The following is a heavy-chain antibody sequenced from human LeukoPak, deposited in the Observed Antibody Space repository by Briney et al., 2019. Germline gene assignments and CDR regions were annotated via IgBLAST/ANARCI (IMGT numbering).Heavy chain of an antibody. V-gene: IGHV1-8*01. CDR2: MNPNSGNT. Sequence: ASVKVSCKASGYTFTSYDINWVRQAPGQGLEWMGWMNPNSGNTGYAQKFQGRVTMTRNTSISTAYMELSSLRSEVTAVYYCARVGLAVAGTTWGQGTLVTVSS. J-gene: IGHJ5*02. CDR3: ARVGLAVAGTT. D-gene: IGHD6-19*01. CDR1: GYTFTSYD.